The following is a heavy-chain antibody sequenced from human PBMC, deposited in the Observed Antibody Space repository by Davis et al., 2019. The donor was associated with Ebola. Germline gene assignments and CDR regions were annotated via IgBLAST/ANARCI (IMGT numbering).Heavy chain of an antibody. CDR3: ARVRWLQFFYFDY. CDR1: GLTFSSYW. Sequence: GESLKISCAASGLTFSSYWMSWVRQAPGKGLEWVANINQDGSEKYYVDSVKGRFTISRDSAKNSLYLQMNSLRAEDTAVYYCARVRWLQFFYFDYWGQGTLVTVSS. J-gene: IGHJ4*02. D-gene: IGHD5-24*01. CDR2: INQDGSEK. V-gene: IGHV3-7*03.